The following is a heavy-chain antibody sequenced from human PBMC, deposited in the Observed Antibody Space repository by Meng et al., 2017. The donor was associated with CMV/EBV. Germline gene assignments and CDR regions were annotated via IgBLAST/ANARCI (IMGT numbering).Heavy chain of an antibody. CDR3: ARGEIVVVPAAIRFNWYFDL. D-gene: IGHD2-2*02. J-gene: IGHJ2*01. V-gene: IGHV4-34*01. CDR1: SCIGYY. CDR2: INHSGST. Sequence: SCIGYYWSWIRQPPGKGLEWIGEINHSGSTNYNPSLKSRVTISVDTSKNQFSLKLSSVTAADTAVYYCARGEIVVVPAAIRFNWYFDLWGRGTLVTVSS.